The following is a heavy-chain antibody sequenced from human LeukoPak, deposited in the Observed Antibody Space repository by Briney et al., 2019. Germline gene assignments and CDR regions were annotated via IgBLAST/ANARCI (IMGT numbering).Heavy chain of an antibody. CDR2: INPNSGGT. D-gene: IGHD2-2*02. CDR1: GYTFIGYY. V-gene: IGHV1-2*02. Sequence: ASVKVSCKASGYTFIGYYMHWVRQAPGQGLEWMGWINPNSGGTNYAQKFQGRVTMTRDTSISTAYMELSRLRSDDTAVYYCARKDIVVVPAAIPEGDYYYGMDVWGQGTTVTVSS. CDR3: ARKDIVVVPAAIPEGDYYYGMDV. J-gene: IGHJ6*02.